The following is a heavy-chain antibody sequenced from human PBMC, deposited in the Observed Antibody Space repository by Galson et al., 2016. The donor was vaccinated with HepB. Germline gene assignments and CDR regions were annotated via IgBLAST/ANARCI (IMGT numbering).Heavy chain of an antibody. CDR2: MYYNGES. Sequence: ETLSLTCTVSGGSITSYYWTWIRQPPGKGLEWIGYMYYNGESNYNPSLKSRVTISVDTSKNQVSLNLNSVTTADTAVYYCARSPHRGTYYDAHWGQGTLVTVSS. D-gene: IGHD1-26*01. V-gene: IGHV4-59*01. CDR1: GGSITSYY. CDR3: ARSPHRGTYYDAH. J-gene: IGHJ4*02.